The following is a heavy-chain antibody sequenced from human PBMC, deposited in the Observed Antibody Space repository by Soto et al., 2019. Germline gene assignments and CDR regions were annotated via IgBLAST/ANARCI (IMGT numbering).Heavy chain of an antibody. V-gene: IGHV4-39*01. Sequence: SEMLCLSWTVAGDSSGENGGLCAWIRKPPGKGLDWIGSIHHSGNTYYNTSLKGRITMSVDTSKNQFSLKLTSVTAADTAVYYCGRRVEHRTDYWYADYWGQGTLVTVSS. CDR3: GRRVEHRTDYWYADY. D-gene: IGHD3-9*01. J-gene: IGHJ4*01. CDR1: GDSSGENGGL. CDR2: IHHSGNT.